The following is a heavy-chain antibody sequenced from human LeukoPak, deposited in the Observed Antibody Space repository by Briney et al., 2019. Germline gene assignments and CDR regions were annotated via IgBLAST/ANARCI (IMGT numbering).Heavy chain of an antibody. CDR3: ARSYRSREFDY. Sequence: ASVTVSCKASGYTFTIYGISWVRQAPGQGLEWMGWVSAYNGNTNYAQKFQGRVTMTTDTSTSTAYMELRNLRSDDTAVYYCARSYRSREFDYWGQGTLVTVSS. CDR1: GYTFTIYG. V-gene: IGHV1-18*01. J-gene: IGHJ4*02. CDR2: VSAYNGNT. D-gene: IGHD3-16*02.